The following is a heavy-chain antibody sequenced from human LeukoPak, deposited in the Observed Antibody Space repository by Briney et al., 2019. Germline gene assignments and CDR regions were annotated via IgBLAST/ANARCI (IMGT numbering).Heavy chain of an antibody. Sequence: GRSLRLSCAASVLTFDDYAMHWVRQAPGKGLDWVSGISWNSGSIGYADSVKGGFTISSDNAKNSLSLYMNSLRAQEMALYYFSKRSGAGDCSSTSCSSYFDYWGQGTLVTAYS. V-gene: IGHV3-9*03. CDR3: SKRSGAGDCSSTSCSSYFDY. CDR2: ISWNSGSI. CDR1: VLTFDDYA. J-gene: IGHJ4*02. D-gene: IGHD2-2*01.